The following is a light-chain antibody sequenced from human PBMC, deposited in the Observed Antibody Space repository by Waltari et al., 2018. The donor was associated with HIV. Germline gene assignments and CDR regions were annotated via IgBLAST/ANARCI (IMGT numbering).Light chain of an antibody. Sequence: QSVLTQPPSASGTPGQRVTISCSGSSSNSGSKTVLWYQQLPGTAPKLLIYSNNQRPSGVPDRFSGSKSGTSASLAISGLQSEDEADYYCAAWDDSLNGDVVFGGGTKLTVL. CDR1: SSNSGSKT. V-gene: IGLV1-44*01. CDR2: SNN. J-gene: IGLJ2*01. CDR3: AAWDDSLNGDVV.